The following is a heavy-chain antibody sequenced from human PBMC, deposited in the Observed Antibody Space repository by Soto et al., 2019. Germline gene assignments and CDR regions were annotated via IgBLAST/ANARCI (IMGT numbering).Heavy chain of an antibody. CDR1: GFTLGANS. J-gene: IGHJ4*02. V-gene: IGHV3-72*01. D-gene: IGHD3-3*01. Sequence: EVQLVESGGGLVQPGGSLRLSCAASGFTLGANSMNWVRRPPGKGLEWVGRIKNKAGSYSTEYAASVTGRFTISRDDSKNSLYLQMNSLKTEDTAVYYCADLTWNGYYLPWGQGTLVIVSS. CDR2: IKNKAGSYST. CDR3: ADLTWNGYYLP.